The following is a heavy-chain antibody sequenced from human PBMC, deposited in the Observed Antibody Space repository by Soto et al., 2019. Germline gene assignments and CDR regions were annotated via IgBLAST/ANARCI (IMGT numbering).Heavy chain of an antibody. J-gene: IGHJ6*04. Sequence: GGSLRLSCAASGFTVSSKYMSWVRQAPGKGLVWVALVQSVGPTSYADSVKGRFTISRDTSENTMHLQMDSLRAEDTAVYYCARDDVLCDGGRCYGVLLDVWGKGTTVPVSS. D-gene: IGHD2-15*01. CDR2: VQSVGPT. CDR3: ARDDVLCDGGRCYGVLLDV. CDR1: GFTVSSKY. V-gene: IGHV3-66*01.